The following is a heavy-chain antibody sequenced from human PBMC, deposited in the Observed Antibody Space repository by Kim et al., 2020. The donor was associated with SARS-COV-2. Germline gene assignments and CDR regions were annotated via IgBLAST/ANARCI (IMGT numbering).Heavy chain of an antibody. J-gene: IGHJ4*02. CDR3: ARGRLLLLWFGELSRFDY. D-gene: IGHD3-10*01. Sequence: LKVRVTISVATSKNQYSLKLSSVTAADTAVYYCARGRLLLLWFGELSRFDYWGQGTLVTVSS. V-gene: IGHV4-34*01.